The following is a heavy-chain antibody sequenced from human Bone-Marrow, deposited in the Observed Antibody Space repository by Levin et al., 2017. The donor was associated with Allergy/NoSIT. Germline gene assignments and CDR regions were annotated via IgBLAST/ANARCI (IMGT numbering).Heavy chain of an antibody. D-gene: IGHD5-12*01. V-gene: IGHV3-30*03. CDR3: ARDEPRGYVYPGGAFDL. CDR2: LSFDGATK. J-gene: IGHJ5*02. CDR1: GFSFRTYG. Sequence: GGSLRLSCAGSGFSFRTYGIHWVRQVPGKGLEWVAVLSFDGATKHIADSVKGRFTISRDNAKNTVLLQMDSLTSEDTAVYYCARDEPRGYVYPGGAFDLWGQGPLVTVSS.